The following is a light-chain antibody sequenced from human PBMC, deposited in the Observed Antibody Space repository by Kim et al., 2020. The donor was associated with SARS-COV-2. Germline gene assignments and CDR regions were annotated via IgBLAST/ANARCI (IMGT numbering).Light chain of an antibody. CDR3: QQYFSSPYT. CDR2: WAS. V-gene: IGKV4-1*01. CDR1: QSVLYSSNNKNV. J-gene: IGKJ2*01. Sequence: RATINCKSSQSVLYSSNNKNVLAWYPQKPGQPPKVLIYWASTRESGVPDRFSGSGSATDFTLTISSLQAEDVAVYFCQQYFSSPYTFGQGTKLEI.